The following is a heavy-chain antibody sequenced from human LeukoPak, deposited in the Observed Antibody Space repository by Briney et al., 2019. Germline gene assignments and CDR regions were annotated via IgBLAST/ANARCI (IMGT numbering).Heavy chain of an antibody. CDR1: GGSISSYY. CDR3: ARQPDYDFWSGPPGP. J-gene: IGHJ5*02. V-gene: IGHV4-59*04. CDR2: IYYSGST. Sequence: PSETLSLTCTVSGGSISSYYWSWIRQPPGKGLEWIGYIYYSGSTYYNPSLKSRVTISVDTSKNQFSLKLSSVTAADTAVYYCARQPDYDFWSGPPGPWGQGTLVTVSS. D-gene: IGHD3-3*01.